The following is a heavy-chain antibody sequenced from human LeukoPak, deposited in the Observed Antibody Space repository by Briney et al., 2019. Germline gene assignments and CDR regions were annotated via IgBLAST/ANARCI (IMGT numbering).Heavy chain of an antibody. CDR2: IKQDGSET. J-gene: IGHJ4*02. Sequence: GGSLRLSCAASGFTFSSYWMSWVRQAPGKGLEWVANIKQDGSETYYADSVKGRFTISRDNSKNTLFLQMNSLRADDTAVYYCAKGPHGGVDYWGQGTLVTVSS. CDR1: GFTFSSYW. D-gene: IGHD4-23*01. CDR3: AKGPHGGVDY. V-gene: IGHV3-7*05.